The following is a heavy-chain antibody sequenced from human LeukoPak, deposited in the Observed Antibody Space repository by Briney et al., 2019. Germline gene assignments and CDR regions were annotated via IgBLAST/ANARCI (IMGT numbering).Heavy chain of an antibody. CDR2: ISAYNGNT. V-gene: IGHV1-18*01. J-gene: IGHJ6*02. Sequence: ASVKVSCKASGYTFTSYGISWVRQAPGQGLEWMGWISAYNGNTNYAQKLQGRVTMTTDTSTSTAYMELSSLRSEDTAVYYCARAYSFPQYYYYYGMDVWGQGTTVTVSS. CDR1: GYTFTSYG. D-gene: IGHD4-11*01. CDR3: ARAYSFPQYYYYYGMDV.